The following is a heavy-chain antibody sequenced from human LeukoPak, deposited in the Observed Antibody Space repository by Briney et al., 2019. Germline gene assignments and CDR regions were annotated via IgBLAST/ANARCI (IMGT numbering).Heavy chain of an antibody. D-gene: IGHD3-10*01. Sequence: GESLKISCKGSGSSFTSYWIGWVRQLPGKGLEWMGTIYPGDSDTRYSPSFQGQVTISADKSISTAYLQWSSLKASDTAMYYCARVGSGSYLGRYGMDVWGQGTTVTVSS. CDR1: GSSFTSYW. CDR2: IYPGDSDT. CDR3: ARVGSGSYLGRYGMDV. V-gene: IGHV5-51*01. J-gene: IGHJ6*02.